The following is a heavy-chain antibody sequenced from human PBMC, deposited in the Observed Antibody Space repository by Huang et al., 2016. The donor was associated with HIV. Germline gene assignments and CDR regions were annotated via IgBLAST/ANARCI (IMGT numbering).Heavy chain of an antibody. V-gene: IGHV3-23*01. CDR1: RFTFSTYA. Sequence: DVQLLESGGDFVQPGGSLRLSCAASRFTFSTYAMSWVRQAPGKGLEWGSAISGSGDNTYYADSVKGRFTISRDNSKNTLFLQMNSLRAEDTAVYYCAKVPTVVTVHWGQGTLVTVSS. J-gene: IGHJ4*02. CDR2: ISGSGDNT. CDR3: AKVPTVVTVH. D-gene: IGHD2-21*02.